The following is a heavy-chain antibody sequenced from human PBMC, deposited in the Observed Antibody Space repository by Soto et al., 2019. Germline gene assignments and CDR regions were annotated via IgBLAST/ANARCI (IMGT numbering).Heavy chain of an antibody. J-gene: IGHJ4*02. CDR2: VSHDGRNT. CDR1: GFTFSDYA. D-gene: IGHD6-19*01. V-gene: IGHV3-30*18. CDR3: AKGGRQWLVTSDFNY. Sequence: VQLVESGGGVVQPGRSLRLYCAASGFTFSDYAMHWVRQAPGKGLEWVAVVSHDGRNTHYADSVKGRFTISRDSSKNTVALEMTSLRAEDTAVYYCAKGGRQWLVTSDFNYWGQGALVTVSS.